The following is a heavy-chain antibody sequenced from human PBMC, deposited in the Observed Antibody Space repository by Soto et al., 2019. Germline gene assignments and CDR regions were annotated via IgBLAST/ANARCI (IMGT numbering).Heavy chain of an antibody. CDR2: ISYDGSNK. V-gene: IGHV3-30-3*01. Sequence: ESGGGVVQPGRSLRLSCAASGFTFSSYAMHWVRQAPGKGLEWVAVISYDGSNKYYADSVKGRFTISRDNSKNTLYLQMNSLRAEDTAVYYCARVGYSSSSPFDYWGQGTLVTVSS. J-gene: IGHJ4*02. CDR3: ARVGYSSSSPFDY. D-gene: IGHD6-6*01. CDR1: GFTFSSYA.